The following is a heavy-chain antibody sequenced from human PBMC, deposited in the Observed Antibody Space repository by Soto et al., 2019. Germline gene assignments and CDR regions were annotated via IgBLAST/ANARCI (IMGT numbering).Heavy chain of an antibody. V-gene: IGHV3-23*01. CDR3: AKDSQYQLPNNEGHYYYYYMDV. CDR2: ISGSGGST. J-gene: IGHJ6*03. Sequence: GGSLRLSCAASGFTFSSYAMSWVRQAPGKGLEWVSAISGSGGSTYYADSVKGRFTISRDNSKNTLYLQMNSLRAEDTAVYYCAKDSQYQLPNNEGHYYYYYMDVWGKGTTVAVSS. D-gene: IGHD2-2*01. CDR1: GFTFSSYA.